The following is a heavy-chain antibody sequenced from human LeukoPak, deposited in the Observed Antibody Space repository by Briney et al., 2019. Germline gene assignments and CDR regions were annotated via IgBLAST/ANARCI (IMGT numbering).Heavy chain of an antibody. CDR1: GYTFTGYY. D-gene: IGHD5-18*01. V-gene: IGHV1-2*02. J-gene: IGHJ4*02. Sequence: ASVKVSCKASGYTFTGYYMHWVRQAPGQGLEWMGWINPNSGGTNYAQKFQGRVTMTRDTSISTAYMELSRLRSDDTAVYYCARDSGYSYGLGYWGQGTLVTVSS. CDR2: INPNSGGT. CDR3: ARDSGYSYGLGY.